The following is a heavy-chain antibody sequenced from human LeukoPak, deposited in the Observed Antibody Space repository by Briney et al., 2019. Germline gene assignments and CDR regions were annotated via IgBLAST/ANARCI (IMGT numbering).Heavy chain of an antibody. CDR1: GFTFDDYA. Sequence: GGSLRLSCAFSGFTFDDYAMHWVRQAPGKGLGWVSLISWDGGSTYYADSVKGRFTISRDNSKNSLYLQMNSLRAEDTALYYCAKDQGYDSSGYVPDWGQGTLVTVSS. J-gene: IGHJ4*02. CDR2: ISWDGGST. D-gene: IGHD3-22*01. CDR3: AKDQGYDSSGYVPD. V-gene: IGHV3-43D*04.